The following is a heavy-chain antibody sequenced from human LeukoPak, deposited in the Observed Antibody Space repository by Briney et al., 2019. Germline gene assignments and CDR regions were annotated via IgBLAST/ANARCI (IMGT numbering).Heavy chain of an antibody. CDR1: GYTFINYY. Sequence: GASVKVSCKASGYTFINYYMHWVRQAPGQGLEWMGIINPSGGTTSYAQNFQGRVTMTRDTSISTAYMELSRLRSDDTAVYYCARDLREVFLISWQQLVVGVGLDYWGQGTLVTVSS. J-gene: IGHJ4*02. CDR3: ARDLREVFLISWQQLVVGVGLDY. V-gene: IGHV1-46*01. CDR2: INPSGGTT. D-gene: IGHD6-13*01.